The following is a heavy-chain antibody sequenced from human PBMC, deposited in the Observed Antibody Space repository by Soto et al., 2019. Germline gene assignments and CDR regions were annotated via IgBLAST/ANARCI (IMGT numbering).Heavy chain of an antibody. V-gene: IGHV1-18*01. CDR1: GYTFTSYG. CDR2: ISAYNGNT. CDR3: ARLEGLPRSYYYSGMDV. J-gene: IGHJ6*02. Sequence: ASVKVSCKASGYTFTSYGISWVRQAPGQGLEWMGWISAYNGNTNYAQKLQGRVTMTTDTSTSTAYMELRSLRSDDTAVYYCARLEGLPRSYYYSGMDVWGQGTTVTVTS. D-gene: IGHD4-17*01.